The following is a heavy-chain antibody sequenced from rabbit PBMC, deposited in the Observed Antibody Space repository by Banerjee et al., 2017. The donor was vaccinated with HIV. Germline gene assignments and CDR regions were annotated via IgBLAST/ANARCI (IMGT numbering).Heavy chain of an antibody. Sequence: QEQLVESGGGLVQPGGSLKLSCEVSGFDFSSYGLSWVRQAPGKGLEWIGCINTGSGSTYYASWAKGRFTISKTSSTTVTLQMTSLTAADTASYFCARDLAGVIGWNFNLWGPGTLVTVS. CDR3: ARDLAGVIGWNFNL. V-gene: IGHV1S45*01. CDR2: INTGSGST. J-gene: IGHJ4*01. D-gene: IGHD4-1*01. CDR1: GFDFSSYG.